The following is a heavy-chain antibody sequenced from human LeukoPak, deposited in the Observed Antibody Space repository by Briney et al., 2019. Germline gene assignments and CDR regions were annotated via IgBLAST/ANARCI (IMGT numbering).Heavy chain of an antibody. V-gene: IGHV1-69*04. J-gene: IGHJ4*02. CDR1: GGTFSSYA. CDR2: IIPILGIA. CDR3: ARSYSGNFGSEDG. D-gene: IGHD4-23*01. Sequence: SVKVSCKASGGTFSSYAISWVRQAPGQGLEWMGRIIPILGIANYAQKFQGRVTITADKSTSTAYMELSSLRSEDTAVYYCARSYSGNFGSEDGWGQGTLVTVSS.